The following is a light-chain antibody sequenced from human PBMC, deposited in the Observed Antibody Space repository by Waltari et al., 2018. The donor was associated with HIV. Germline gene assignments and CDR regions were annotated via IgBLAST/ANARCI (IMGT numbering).Light chain of an antibody. Sequence: QSALTQPPSASGSPGQSVTLSCTGTSSDVGGYNYVSWHQQHPGKAPKLMIYDVIKRPSGVPDRFSGSKSGTSASLAISGLRSEDEAEYYCAAWDDSLSGWAFGGGTKLTVL. CDR2: DVI. V-gene: IGLV2-8*01. CDR3: AAWDDSLSGWA. CDR1: SSDVGGYNY. J-gene: IGLJ3*02.